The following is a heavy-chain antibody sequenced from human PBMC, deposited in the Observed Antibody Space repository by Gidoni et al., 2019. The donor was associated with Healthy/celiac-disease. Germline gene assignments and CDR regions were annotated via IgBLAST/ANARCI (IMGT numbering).Heavy chain of an antibody. D-gene: IGHD7-27*01. CDR1: GFTFSSYA. V-gene: IGHV3-30-3*01. CDR3: ARESGDRGYAFDI. Sequence: QVQLVESGGGVVQPGRSLRLSCAASGFTFSSYAMHWVRQAPGKGLEWVAVISYDGSNKYYADSVKGRFTISRDNSKNTLYLQMNSLRAEDTAVYYCARESGDRGYAFDIWGQGTMVTVSS. J-gene: IGHJ3*02. CDR2: ISYDGSNK.